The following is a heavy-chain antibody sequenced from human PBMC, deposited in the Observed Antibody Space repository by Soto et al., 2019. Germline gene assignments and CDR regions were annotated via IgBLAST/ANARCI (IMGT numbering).Heavy chain of an antibody. J-gene: IGHJ4*02. CDR3: AREGSYSAYNFAHGIQLWPLDF. D-gene: IGHD5-12*01. CDR2: IFSSGST. Sequence: AETLSLTCTVSGGSINTFYWSWVRQPAGKGLEGIGRIFSSGSTSFNRSLESRVAMSVDTSKNHFSLNLSSVTAADMAVYYCAREGSYSAYNFAHGIQLWPLDFCGPGALVTVSS. V-gene: IGHV4-4*07. CDR1: GGSINTFY.